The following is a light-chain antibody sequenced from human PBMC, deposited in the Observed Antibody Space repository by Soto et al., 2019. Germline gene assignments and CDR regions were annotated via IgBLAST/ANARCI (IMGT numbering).Light chain of an antibody. CDR3: QQNYSTPLT. CDR2: AAS. Sequence: DIQMTQSPSSLSASVGDRVTITCRARQSISSYLTWYQQKPGQAPKLLIYAASSLKSGVPARFSGSGSGTDFTLTISSLQPEDFATYYCQQNYSTPLTFGQGTKVEIK. J-gene: IGKJ1*01. CDR1: QSISSY. V-gene: IGKV1-39*01.